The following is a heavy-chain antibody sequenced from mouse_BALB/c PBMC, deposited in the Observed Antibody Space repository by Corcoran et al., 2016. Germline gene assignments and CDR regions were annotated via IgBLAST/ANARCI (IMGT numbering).Heavy chain of an antibody. CDR2: INTYTGEP. CDR1: GYTFTNYG. Sequence: QIQLVQSGPELKKPGETVKISCKASGYTFTNYGMNWVKQAPGKGLKWMGWINTYTGEPTYADDFKGRFAFSLETSASTAYLQINNLKNEDTATYFCARSAYYGNSYAMDDWGQGTSVTVSS. V-gene: IGHV9-3-1*01. D-gene: IGHD2-10*01. J-gene: IGHJ4*01. CDR3: ARSAYYGNSYAMDD.